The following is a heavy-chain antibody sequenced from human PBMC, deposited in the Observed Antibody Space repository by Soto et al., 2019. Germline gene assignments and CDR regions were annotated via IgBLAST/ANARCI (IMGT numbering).Heavy chain of an antibody. J-gene: IGHJ6*02. V-gene: IGHV4-59*01. CDR2: IYYSGST. CDR1: GGSISSYY. CDR3: AREKGGGYSYGSRHYYYYYGMDV. D-gene: IGHD5-18*01. Sequence: PSETLSVNSTVSGGSISSYYWSWIRQPPGKGLEWIGYIYYSGSTNYNPSLKSRVTISVDTSKNQFSLKLSSVTAADTAVYYCAREKGGGYSYGSRHYYYYYGMDVWGQGTTVTVSS.